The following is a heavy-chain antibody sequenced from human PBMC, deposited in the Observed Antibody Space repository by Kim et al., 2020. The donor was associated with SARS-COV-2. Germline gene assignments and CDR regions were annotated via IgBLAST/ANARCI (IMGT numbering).Heavy chain of an antibody. CDR3: ARDSRDGYNTHWYFDL. J-gene: IGHJ2*01. D-gene: IGHD5-12*01. CDR1: GFTFSTYA. V-gene: IGHV3-30*14. Sequence: GGSLRLSCAASGFTFSTYALHWVRQAPGRGLEWVAVISYDGTNEYYADSVKGRFTVSRDIFKDTLYLQMNSLRTDDTAVYYCARDSRDGYNTHWYFDLWGRDTLVTVS. CDR2: ISYDGTNE.